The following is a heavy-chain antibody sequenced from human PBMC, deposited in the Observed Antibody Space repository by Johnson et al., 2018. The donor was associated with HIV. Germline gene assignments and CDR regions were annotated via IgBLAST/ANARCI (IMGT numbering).Heavy chain of an antibody. D-gene: IGHD6-13*01. V-gene: IGHV3-33*01. Sequence: QVQLVESGRGVLQPGRSLRLSCAASGFTFSSYGMHWVRQAPGKGLEWVAFIRYDGSNKYYADSVKGRFTISRDNSKNTLYLQMNSLRAEDTAVYYCARTPSWYYTFDIWGQGTMVTVSS. CDR2: IRYDGSNK. J-gene: IGHJ3*02. CDR1: GFTFSSYG. CDR3: ARTPSWYYTFDI.